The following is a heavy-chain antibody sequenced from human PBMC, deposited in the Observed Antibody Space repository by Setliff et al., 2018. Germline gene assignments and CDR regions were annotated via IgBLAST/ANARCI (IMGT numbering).Heavy chain of an antibody. CDR3: ARVPRLEWLLPTFDS. J-gene: IGHJ4*02. D-gene: IGHD3-3*01. CDR2: ISGYNGNT. Sequence: ASVQVSCKTSGYTFISYGLSWMRQAPGQGLEWMGWISGYNGNTEYAQNLQGRVTMTMDTSTSTAYMELRSLTSDDTAVYYCARVPRLEWLLPTFDSWGQGTLVTVSS. V-gene: IGHV1-18*01. CDR1: GYTFISYG.